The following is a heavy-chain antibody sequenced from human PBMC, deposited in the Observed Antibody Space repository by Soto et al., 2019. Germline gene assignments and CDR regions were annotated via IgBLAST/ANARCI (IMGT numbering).Heavy chain of an antibody. Sequence: GGSLRLSCAASGFTFSSYAMHWVRQAPGKGLEWVAVISYDGSNKYYADSVKGRFTISRDNSKNTLYLQMNSLRAEDTAVYYCAREQIGYSYGWSEAAGGYLQHCGQGTMVAV. V-gene: IGHV3-30-3*01. CDR3: AREQIGYSYGWSEAAGGYLQH. CDR2: ISYDGSNK. CDR1: GFTFSSYA. D-gene: IGHD5-18*01. J-gene: IGHJ1*01.